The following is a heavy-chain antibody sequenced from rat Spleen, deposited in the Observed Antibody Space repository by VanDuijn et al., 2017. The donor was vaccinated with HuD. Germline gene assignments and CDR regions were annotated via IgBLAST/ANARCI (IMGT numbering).Heavy chain of an antibody. Sequence: QVQLKESGPGLVQPSQTLSLTCTVSGFSLTSYNVHWVRQPTGTGLEWMGIIWTGGSTDYNSALKSRLSISRDTSKRQVFLKMNSLQTEDIATYHCARENYDGYSFDYWGQGVMVTVSS. V-gene: IGHV2-30*01. CDR3: ARENYDGYSFDY. J-gene: IGHJ2*01. D-gene: IGHD1-12*03. CDR1: GFSLTSYN. CDR2: IWTGGST.